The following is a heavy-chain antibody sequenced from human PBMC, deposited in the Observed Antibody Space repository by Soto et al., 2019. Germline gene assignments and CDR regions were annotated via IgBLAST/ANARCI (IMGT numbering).Heavy chain of an antibody. Sequence: EVQLVESGGGLVKPGGSLKLSCVASGFTFSGYSMHWVRQASGKGLEWVGRIRNKANSYATAYTASAKGRFTISRDDSNNTAYLQMNSLKTEDTAVYYCTSHSPEDMIRKWGQGTLVTFSS. V-gene: IGHV3-73*02. D-gene: IGHD2-15*01. CDR3: TSHSPEDMIRK. CDR1: GFTFSGYS. J-gene: IGHJ4*02. CDR2: IRNKANSYAT.